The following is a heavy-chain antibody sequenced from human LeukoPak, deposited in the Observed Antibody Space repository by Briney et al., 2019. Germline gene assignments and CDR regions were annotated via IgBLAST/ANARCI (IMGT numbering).Heavy chain of an antibody. D-gene: IGHD3-22*01. CDR2: MNHSGST. V-gene: IGHV4-34*01. CDR1: GGSFSGYF. CDR3: ARGRANYDSSGYYPLGY. Sequence: SETLSLTCAVYGGSFSGYFWGWIRQPPGKGLEWIGEMNHSGSTNYNPSLKSRVTISVDTSKNQFSLKLSSVTAADTAVYYCARGRANYDSSGYYPLGYWGQGTLVTVSS. J-gene: IGHJ4*02.